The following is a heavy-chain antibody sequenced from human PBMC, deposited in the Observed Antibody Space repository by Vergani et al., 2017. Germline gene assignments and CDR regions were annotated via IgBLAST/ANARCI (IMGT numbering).Heavy chain of an antibody. CDR2: IYYSGST. CDR3: AREKRVGELSNWFDP. CDR1: GGSISSGDYY. J-gene: IGHJ5*02. V-gene: IGHV4-30-4*08. Sequence: QVQLQESGPGLVKPSQTLSLTCTVSGGSISSGDYYWSWIRQPPGKGLEWIGYIYYSGSTYYNPSLKSRVTISVDTSKNQFSLKLSSVTAADTAVYYWAREKRVGELSNWFDPWGQGTLVTVSS. D-gene: IGHD3-10*01.